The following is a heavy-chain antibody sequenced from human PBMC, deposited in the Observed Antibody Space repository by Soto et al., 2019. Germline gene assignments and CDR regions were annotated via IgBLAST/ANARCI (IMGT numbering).Heavy chain of an antibody. CDR2: ISGDGSGT. CDR3: TRVHLGAPTRYFDY. CDR1: GFSFSNYW. Sequence: LRLSCAASGFSFSNYWMHWVRQAPGKGLMWVSRISGDGSGTTYADSVKGRCTISRDDSRDLLFLQMNSLKTDDTALYYCTRVHLGAPTRYFDYWGQGALVTVSS. V-gene: IGHV3-74*01. J-gene: IGHJ4*02. D-gene: IGHD2-15*01.